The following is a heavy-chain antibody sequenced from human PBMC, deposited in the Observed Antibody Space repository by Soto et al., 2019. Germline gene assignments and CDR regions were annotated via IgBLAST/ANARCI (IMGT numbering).Heavy chain of an antibody. CDR3: ARVGQGAWYFDL. J-gene: IGHJ2*01. CDR2: INPDGRGT. Sequence: EVQLVESGGGLVQPGGSLTLSCAASGFTFSSYWMHWVRQAPGKGVVWVSRINPDGRGTNYADSVKGQFTISRDNAKHTLYLQMTSLRPEDTAVYYCARVGQGAWYFDLWGRGTLVTVSS. V-gene: IGHV3-74*01. CDR1: GFTFSSYW. D-gene: IGHD1-26*01.